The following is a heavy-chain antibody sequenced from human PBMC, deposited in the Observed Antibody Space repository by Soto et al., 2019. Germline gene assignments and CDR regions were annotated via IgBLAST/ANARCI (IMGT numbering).Heavy chain of an antibody. CDR3: ARGVITIFGVVIIYNNWFDP. CDR2: IYYSGST. Sequence: SETLSLTCTVSGGSISSGVYYWSWIRQHPGKGLEWIGYIYYSGSTYYNPSLKSRVTISVDTSKNQFSLKLSSVTAADTAVYYCARGVITIFGVVIIYNNWFDPWGQGTLVTVSS. V-gene: IGHV4-31*03. CDR1: GGSISSGVYY. J-gene: IGHJ5*02. D-gene: IGHD3-3*01.